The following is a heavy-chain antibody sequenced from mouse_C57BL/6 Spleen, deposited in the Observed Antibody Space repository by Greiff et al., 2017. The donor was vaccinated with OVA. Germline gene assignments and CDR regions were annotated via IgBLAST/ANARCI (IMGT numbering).Heavy chain of an antibody. CDR3: ARDAENWLYYFDY. CDR1: GFTFSSYA. CDR2: ISDGGSYT. Sequence: EVQLVESGGGLVKPGGSLKLSCAASGFTFSSYAMSWVRQTPEKRLEWVATISDGGSYTYYPDNVKGRFTISRDNAKNNLYLQMSHLKSEDTAMYYCARDAENWLYYFDYWGQGTTLTVSS. J-gene: IGHJ2*01. V-gene: IGHV5-4*01. D-gene: IGHD4-1*01.